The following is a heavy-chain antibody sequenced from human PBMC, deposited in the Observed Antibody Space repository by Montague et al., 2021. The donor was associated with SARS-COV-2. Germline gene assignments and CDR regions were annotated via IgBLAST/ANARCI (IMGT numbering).Heavy chain of an antibody. J-gene: IGHJ4*02. V-gene: IGHV4-39*01. CDR3: GGGISSWWAVGY. CDR2: VCYSRGT. Sequence: SETLSLTCSVSGVSISSSNYYWGWVRQPPGKGLEWIGSVCYSRGTNYNPSLESRVTISVDTSKNQFSLRLSSATAADTAVYYCGGGISSWWAVGYWGQGILVTVSS. CDR1: GVSISSSNYY. D-gene: IGHD6-13*01.